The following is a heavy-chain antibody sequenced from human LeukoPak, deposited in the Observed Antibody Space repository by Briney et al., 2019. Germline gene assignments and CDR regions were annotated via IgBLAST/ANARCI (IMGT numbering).Heavy chain of an antibody. CDR2: ISGSGGST. J-gene: IGHJ3*02. Sequence: GGSLRLSCAASGFTFSSYAMSWVRQAPGKGLEWVSAISGSGGSTYYADSVKGRFTISRDNAKNSLYLQMNSLRAEDTAVYYCARDRGYSGYDWDYDAFDIWGQGTMVTVSS. D-gene: IGHD5-12*01. CDR1: GFTFSSYA. CDR3: ARDRGYSGYDWDYDAFDI. V-gene: IGHV3-23*01.